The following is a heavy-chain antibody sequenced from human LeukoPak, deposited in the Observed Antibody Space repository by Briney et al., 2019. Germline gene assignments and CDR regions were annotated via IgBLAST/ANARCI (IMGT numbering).Heavy chain of an antibody. J-gene: IGHJ4*02. CDR2: ISGSGGST. D-gene: IGHD2-8*01. V-gene: IGHV3-23*01. Sequence: GGSLRLSCAAFGFTFSSYAMSWVRQAPGKGLEWVSAISGSGGSTYYADSVKGRFTISRDNSKNTLYLQMNSLRAEDTAVYYCAKGYCTNGVCYPSHFDYWGQGTLVTVSS. CDR1: GFTFSSYA. CDR3: AKGYCTNGVCYPSHFDY.